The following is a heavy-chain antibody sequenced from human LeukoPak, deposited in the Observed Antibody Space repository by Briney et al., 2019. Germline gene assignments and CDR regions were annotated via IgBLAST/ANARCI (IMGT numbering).Heavy chain of an antibody. V-gene: IGHV4-34*01. CDR2: INHSGST. Sequence: KPSETLSLTCAVYGGSFSGYYWSWIRQPPGKGLELIGEINHSGSTNYNPSLKSRVTISVDTSKNQFSLKLSSVTAADTAVYYRARGAAAGTSGAFGGYYYYYMDVWGKGTTVTVSS. D-gene: IGHD6-13*01. J-gene: IGHJ6*03. CDR1: GGSFSGYY. CDR3: ARGAAAGTSGAFGGYYYYYMDV.